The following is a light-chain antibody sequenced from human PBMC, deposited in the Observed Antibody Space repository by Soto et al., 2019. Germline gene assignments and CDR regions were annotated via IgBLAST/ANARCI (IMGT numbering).Light chain of an antibody. CDR1: QGISSY. J-gene: IGKJ3*01. CDR2: AAS. V-gene: IGKV1-8*01. Sequence: AIRMTQSPSSLSASTGDRVTITCRASQGISSYLAWYQQKPGKAPKLLIYAASTLQSGVPSRFSGSGSGTDFTLTISCLQSEEFATYDCQQYYSYPLTFGPGTKVDIK. CDR3: QQYYSYPLT.